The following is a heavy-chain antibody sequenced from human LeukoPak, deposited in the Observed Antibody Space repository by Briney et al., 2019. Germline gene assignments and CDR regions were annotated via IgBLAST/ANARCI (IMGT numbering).Heavy chain of an antibody. V-gene: IGHV3-21*01. CDR1: GFTFSSYS. D-gene: IGHD1-26*01. Sequence: PGGSLRLSCAASGFTFSSYSMNWVRQAPGKGLEWVSSISSSSSYIYYADSVKGRFTISRDNAKSSLYLQMNSLRAEDTAVYYCARVVGATVLGAFDIWGQGTMVTVSS. J-gene: IGHJ3*02. CDR2: ISSSSSYI. CDR3: ARVVGATVLGAFDI.